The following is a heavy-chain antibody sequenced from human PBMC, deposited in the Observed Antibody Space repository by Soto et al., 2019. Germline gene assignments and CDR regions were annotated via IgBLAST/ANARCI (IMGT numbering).Heavy chain of an antibody. Sequence: QVQLQESGPGLVKPSETLSLTCTVSGGSISSYYWSWIRQPPGKGLEWIGYIYYSGSTNYNPSLKSRVTIPVDTSKNYFSLNLSSVTAADTAVYYCARAWGSPVEDYWGQGTLVSVSS. V-gene: IGHV4-59*01. CDR1: GGSISSYY. CDR2: IYYSGST. J-gene: IGHJ4*02. D-gene: IGHD2-15*01. CDR3: ARAWGSPVEDY.